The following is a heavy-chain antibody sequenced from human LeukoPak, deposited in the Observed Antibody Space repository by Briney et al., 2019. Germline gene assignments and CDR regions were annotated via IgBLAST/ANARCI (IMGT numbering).Heavy chain of an antibody. Sequence: GGSLRLSCAASGFTFSSYTMNWVRQAPGKGLEWVSYITSSSTTIYYADSVKGRFTISRDNAKNSLNLQMNSLRAEETAVYYCARDEGSYWGQGTLVTVSS. CDR3: ARDEGSY. CDR1: GFTFSSYT. V-gene: IGHV3-48*04. CDR2: ITSSSTTI. D-gene: IGHD3-10*01. J-gene: IGHJ4*02.